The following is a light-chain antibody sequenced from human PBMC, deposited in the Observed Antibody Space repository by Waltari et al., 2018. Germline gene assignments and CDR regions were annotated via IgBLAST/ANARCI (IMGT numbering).Light chain of an antibody. Sequence: IQMTQSPSTLSASVGDRVTITCRASQTISTWLAWYQHKPGQAPKLLVYDASTIQSGVPSRVSGSGSGTEFSLTISTLQPDDFATYYCQQYQTFRTFGRGTRVELK. J-gene: IGKJ1*01. CDR3: QQYQTFRT. CDR1: QTISTW. V-gene: IGKV1-5*01. CDR2: DAS.